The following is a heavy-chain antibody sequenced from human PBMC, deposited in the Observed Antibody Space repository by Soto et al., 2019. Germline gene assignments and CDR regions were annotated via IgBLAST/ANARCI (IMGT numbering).Heavy chain of an antibody. D-gene: IGHD6-19*01. CDR2: ISYDGSNK. CDR1: GFTFSSYA. CDR3: AKDVQWLAPGDAFDI. J-gene: IGHJ3*02. Sequence: GSLRLSCAASGFTFSSYAMHWVRQAPGKGLEWVAVISYDGSNKYYADSVKGRFTISRDNSKNTLYLQMNSLRAEDTAVYYCAKDVQWLAPGDAFDIWGQGTMVTVSS. V-gene: IGHV3-30-3*01.